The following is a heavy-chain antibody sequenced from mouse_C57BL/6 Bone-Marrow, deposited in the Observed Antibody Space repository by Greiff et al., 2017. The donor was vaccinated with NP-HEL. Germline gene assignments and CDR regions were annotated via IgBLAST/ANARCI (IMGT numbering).Heavy chain of an antibody. CDR1: GYTFTSYW. Sequence: QVQLKQPGAELVKPGASVKLSCKASGYTFTSYWMHWVKQRPGQGLEWIGMIHPNSGSTNYNEKFKSKATLTVDKSSSTAYMQLSSLTSEDSAVYYCARNSTTVVPLDYWGQGTTLTVSS. CDR2: IHPNSGST. D-gene: IGHD1-1*01. V-gene: IGHV1-64*01. CDR3: ARNSTTVVPLDY. J-gene: IGHJ2*01.